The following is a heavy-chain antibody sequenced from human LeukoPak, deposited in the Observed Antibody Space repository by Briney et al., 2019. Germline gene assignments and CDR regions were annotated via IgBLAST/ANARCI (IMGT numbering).Heavy chain of an antibody. CDR3: ARGFVVVPAGLFDY. CDR1: GGSISNYY. D-gene: IGHD2-2*01. V-gene: IGHV4-59*12. Sequence: SETLSLTCTVSGGSISNYYWSWIRQPPGKGLEWIGYIYYSGSTNYNPSLKSRVTISVDTSKNQFSLKLSSVTAADTAVYYCARGFVVVPAGLFDYWGQGTLVTVSS. CDR2: IYYSGST. J-gene: IGHJ4*02.